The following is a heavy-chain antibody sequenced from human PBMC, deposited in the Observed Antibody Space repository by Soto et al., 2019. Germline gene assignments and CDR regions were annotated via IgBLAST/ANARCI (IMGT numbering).Heavy chain of an antibody. D-gene: IGHD3-9*01. CDR2: IYYSGST. J-gene: IGHJ4*02. V-gene: IGHV4-31*03. Sequence: SETLSLTCTVSGGSISSGGYYWSWIRQHPGKGLEWIGYIYYSGSTYYNPSLKSRVTISVDTSKNQFSLKLSSVTAADTAVYYCARGGILTGYQDWLESGCYDYWGQGTLVTVSS. CDR3: ARGGILTGYQDWLESGCYDY. CDR1: GGSISSGGYY.